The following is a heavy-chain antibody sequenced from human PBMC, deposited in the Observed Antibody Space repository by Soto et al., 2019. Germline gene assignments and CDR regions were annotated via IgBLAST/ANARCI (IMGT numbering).Heavy chain of an antibody. Sequence: EVLLQQSGAEAREPGGVVKMSCAVSGITFSDLHMHWVKQAPGKGLEWVGLVEVENDDRLYAEKYRGRLNINTDTSRHTSYMEATSLTSDDTAIYFCAAVRGSLGSLSFDYWGQGTPVTVSA. CDR1: GITFSDLH. D-gene: IGHD1-26*01. J-gene: IGHJ4*02. CDR3: AAVRGSLGSLSFDY. CDR2: VEVENDDR. V-gene: IGHV1-69-2*01.